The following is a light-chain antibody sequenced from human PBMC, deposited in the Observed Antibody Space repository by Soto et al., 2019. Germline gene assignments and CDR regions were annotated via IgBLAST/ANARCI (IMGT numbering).Light chain of an antibody. Sequence: QSVLTQPPSASGSPGQSITISCTGTSSGVGAFNYVSWYQQHPGKAPKLMIFEINKRPSGVPDRFSGSKSGNTASLTVSGLQTEDEADYYCSSYAGSNIYVFGSGTKV. J-gene: IGLJ1*01. V-gene: IGLV2-8*01. CDR2: EIN. CDR1: SSGVGAFNY. CDR3: SSYAGSNIYV.